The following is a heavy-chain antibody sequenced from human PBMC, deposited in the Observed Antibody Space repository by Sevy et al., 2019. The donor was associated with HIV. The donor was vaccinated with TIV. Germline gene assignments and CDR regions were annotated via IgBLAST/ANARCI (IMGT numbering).Heavy chain of an antibody. Sequence: GGSLRLSCAASVFTFSSYAMSWVRQAPGKGLEWVSAISGSGGSTYYADSVKGRFTISRDNSKNTLYLQMNSLRAEDTAVYYCAKDVGPTVVTPWFYFDYWGQGTLVTVSS. CDR2: ISGSGGST. D-gene: IGHD2-21*02. V-gene: IGHV3-23*01. CDR3: AKDVGPTVVTPWFYFDY. J-gene: IGHJ4*02. CDR1: VFTFSSYA.